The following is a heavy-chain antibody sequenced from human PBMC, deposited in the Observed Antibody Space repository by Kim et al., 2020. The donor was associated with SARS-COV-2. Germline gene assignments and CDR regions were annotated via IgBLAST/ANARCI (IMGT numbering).Heavy chain of an antibody. Sequence: GESLKISCKGSGYSFTSYWIGWVRQMPGKGLEWMGIIYPGDSDTRYSPSFQGQVTISADKSISTGYLQWSSLKASGTAMYYCSRHVDGSGCYYNWFDPWGQGTLVTVSS. D-gene: IGHD3-10*01. CDR1: GYSFTSYW. CDR2: IYPGDSDT. CDR3: SRHVDGSGCYYNWFDP. V-gene: IGHV5-51*01. J-gene: IGHJ5*02.